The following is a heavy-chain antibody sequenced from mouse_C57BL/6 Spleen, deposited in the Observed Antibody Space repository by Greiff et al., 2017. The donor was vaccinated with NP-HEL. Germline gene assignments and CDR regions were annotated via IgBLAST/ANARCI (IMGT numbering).Heavy chain of an antibody. J-gene: IGHJ2*01. V-gene: IGHV6-3*01. CDR2: IRLKSDNYAT. Sequence: EVMLVESGGGLVQPGGSMKLSCVASGFTFSNYWMNWVRQSPEKGLEWVAQIRLKSDNYATHYAESVKGRFTISRDDSKSSVYLQMNNLRAEDTGIYYCTASLRYSNYACDYWGQGTTLTVSS. CDR1: GFTFSNYW. D-gene: IGHD2-5*01. CDR3: TASLRYSNYACDY.